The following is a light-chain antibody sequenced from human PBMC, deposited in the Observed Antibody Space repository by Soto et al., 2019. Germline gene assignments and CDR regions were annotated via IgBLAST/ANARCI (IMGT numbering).Light chain of an antibody. Sequence: DIQMTQSPSSVSASVGDRVTITCRASQGISSWLAWSQQYPGKAPQLLIYAASSLQSGVPSRFRGSGAGTDCTHTSSSPQPEDFAIYYGQQANSFPFTFGPGTKVDIK. J-gene: IGKJ3*01. CDR1: QGISSW. CDR3: QQANSFPFT. CDR2: AAS. V-gene: IGKV1-12*01.